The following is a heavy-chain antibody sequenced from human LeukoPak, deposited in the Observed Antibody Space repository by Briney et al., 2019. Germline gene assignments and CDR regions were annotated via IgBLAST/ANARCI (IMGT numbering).Heavy chain of an antibody. CDR1: GDTFTSYY. CDR2: INPTGGST. J-gene: IGHJ3*02. CDR3: ARVEPYCSSTSCYPIRFPGAFDI. V-gene: IGHV1-46*01. D-gene: IGHD2-2*01. Sequence: ASVKVSCKASGDTFTSYYMHWVRQAPGQGLEWMGIINPTGGSTSYAQKFQGRVNMTRDTNTSTVYMELSSLRSEDTAVYYCARVEPYCSSTSCYPIRFPGAFDIWGQGTMVTVSS.